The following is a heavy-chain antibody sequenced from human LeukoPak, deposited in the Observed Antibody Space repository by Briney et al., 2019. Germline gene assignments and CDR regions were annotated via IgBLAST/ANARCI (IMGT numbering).Heavy chain of an antibody. CDR1: GFTFSSYA. CDR3: AKDRVPLAARPLHFDY. V-gene: IGHV3-23*01. Sequence: GGSLRLSCAASGFTFSSYAMSWVRQAPGKGLEWVSAISGSGGSTYYADSVKGRFTISRDNSKNTLYLQMNSLRAEDTAVYYCAKDRVPLAARPLHFDYWGRGTLVTVSS. J-gene: IGHJ4*02. D-gene: IGHD6-6*01. CDR2: ISGSGGST.